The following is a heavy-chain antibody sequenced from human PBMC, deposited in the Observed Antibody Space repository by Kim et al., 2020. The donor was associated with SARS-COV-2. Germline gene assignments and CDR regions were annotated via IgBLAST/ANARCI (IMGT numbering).Heavy chain of an antibody. CDR3: ARDRLMVRGVKNYYYGM. V-gene: IGHV3-30*04. Sequence: GGSLRLSCAASGFTFSSYAMHWVRQAPGKGLEWVAVISYDGSNKYYADSVKGRFTISRDNSKNTLYLQMNSLRAEDTAVYYCARDRLMVRGVKNYYYGM. CDR2: ISYDGSNK. D-gene: IGHD3-10*01. CDR1: GFTFSSYA. J-gene: IGHJ6*01.